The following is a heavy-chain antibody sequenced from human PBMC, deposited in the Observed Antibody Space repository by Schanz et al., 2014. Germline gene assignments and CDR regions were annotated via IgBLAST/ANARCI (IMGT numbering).Heavy chain of an antibody. CDR2: ISSSSSYT. Sequence: QLVESGGGLVKPGGSLRLSCATSGFNLRRYSMNWVRQAPGKGLEWVSYISSSSSYTNYADSLNGRLTISRDNARNSLYLQMNSLRAEDTAVYYCARDKGGYYPFDYWGQGTLVTVSS. D-gene: IGHD3-3*01. CDR3: ARDKGGYYPFDY. J-gene: IGHJ4*02. CDR1: GFNLRRYS. V-gene: IGHV3-21*05.